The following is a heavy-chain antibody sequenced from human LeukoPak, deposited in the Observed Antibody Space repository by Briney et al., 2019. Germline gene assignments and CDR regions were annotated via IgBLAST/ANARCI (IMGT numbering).Heavy chain of an antibody. D-gene: IGHD5-24*01. CDR1: GGTFSSYA. Sequence: SVKVSCKASGGTFSSYAISWVRQAPGQGLEWMGRIIPILGIANYAQKFQGRVTITADKSTSTAYMQLSSLRSEDTAVYYCARVGRDGYIEYFQHWGQGTLVTVSS. V-gene: IGHV1-69*04. J-gene: IGHJ1*01. CDR3: ARVGRDGYIEYFQH. CDR2: IIPILGIA.